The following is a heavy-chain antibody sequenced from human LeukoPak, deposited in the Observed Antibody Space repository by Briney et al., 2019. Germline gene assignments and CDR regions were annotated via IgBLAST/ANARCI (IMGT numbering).Heavy chain of an antibody. CDR1: GFTFSSYE. CDR2: ISSSGSTI. CDR3: ARGITVTTYGCDY. Sequence: GGSLRLSCAASGFTFSSYEMNWVRQAPGKGLEWVSYISSSGSTIYYADSVKGRFTISRDNAKNSLYLQMSSLRAEDTAVYYCARGITVTTYGCDYWGQGTLVTVSS. V-gene: IGHV3-48*03. D-gene: IGHD4-17*01. J-gene: IGHJ4*02.